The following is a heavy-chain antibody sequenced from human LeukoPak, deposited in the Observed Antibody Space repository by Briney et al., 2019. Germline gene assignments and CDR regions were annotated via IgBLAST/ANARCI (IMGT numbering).Heavy chain of an antibody. CDR2: ISSSGSTI. CDR1: GFTFSDYY. Sequence: GGSLRLSCAASGFTFSDYYMSWIRQAPGKGLEWVSYISSSGSTIYYADSVKGRFTISRDNAKNSLYLQMNSLRAEDTAVYYCARDYYYDSSGYWYCWGQGTLVTVSS. V-gene: IGHV3-11*01. CDR3: ARDYYYDSSGYWYC. J-gene: IGHJ4*02. D-gene: IGHD3-22*01.